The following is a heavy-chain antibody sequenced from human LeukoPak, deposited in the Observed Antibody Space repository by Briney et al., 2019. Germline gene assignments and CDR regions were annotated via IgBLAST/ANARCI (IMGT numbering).Heavy chain of an antibody. Sequence: PSETLSLTCAVPGSSICSFSYWAWIRRSPGKGLEWIATIDLSGSTFYNPSLRRRVTLSVGTSKILFSFNLSSVTAADTAVYYCARDVWDYYGSSTYNQRHYYFDFWGRGTLVTASS. J-gene: IGHJ4*02. V-gene: IGHV4-38-2*02. D-gene: IGHD3-22*01. CDR2: IDLSGST. CDR3: ARDVWDYYGSSTYNQRHYYFDF. CDR1: GSSICSFSY.